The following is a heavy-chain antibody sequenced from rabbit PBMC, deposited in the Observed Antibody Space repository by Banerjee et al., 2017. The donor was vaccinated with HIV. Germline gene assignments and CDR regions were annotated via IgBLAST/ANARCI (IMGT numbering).Heavy chain of an antibody. D-gene: IGHD6-1*01. CDR1: GFSFSSSYW. CDR3: ARSASADYGGYTYGFNL. J-gene: IGHJ4*01. V-gene: IGHV1S45*01. CDR2: IYAGDGST. Sequence: QEQLEESGGDLVKPEGSLTLTCTASGFSFSSSYWICWVRQAPGKGLEWIACIYAGDGSTDYASWAKGRFTISKTSSTTVTLQMTSLTAADTATYFCARSASADYGGYTYGFNLWGPGTLVTVS.